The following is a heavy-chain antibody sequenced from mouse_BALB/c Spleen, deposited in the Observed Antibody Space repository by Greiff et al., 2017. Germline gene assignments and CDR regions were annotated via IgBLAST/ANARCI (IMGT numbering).Heavy chain of an antibody. D-gene: IGHD2-10*02. CDR1: GISITTGNYR. Sequence: EVQLVESGPGLVKPSQTVSLTCTVTGISITTGNYRWSWIRQFPGNKLEWIGYIYYSGTITYNPSLTSRTTITRDTSKNQFFLEMNSLTAEDTATYYCARGYGNYKAWFAYWGQGTLVTVSA. CDR3: ARGYGNYKAWFAY. CDR2: IYYSGTI. J-gene: IGHJ3*01. V-gene: IGHV3-5*02.